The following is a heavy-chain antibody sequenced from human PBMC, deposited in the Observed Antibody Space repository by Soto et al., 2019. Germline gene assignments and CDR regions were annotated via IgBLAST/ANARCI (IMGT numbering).Heavy chain of an antibody. CDR2: SKSKVDGGTV. CDR3: SRALALRLTNYFCAMDL. CDR1: GFTLSNSW. Sequence: EVQLVESGGGLVKPGGSLRLSCAASGFTLSNSWMNWVRQAPGKGLESIGRSKSKVDGGTVEFAAPGKVRFTNSRDDSKNTLKHQRNTPKAEYTPVYFCSRALALRLTNYFCAMDLWGRGTTVTVSS. V-gene: IGHV3-15*01. J-gene: IGHJ6*02.